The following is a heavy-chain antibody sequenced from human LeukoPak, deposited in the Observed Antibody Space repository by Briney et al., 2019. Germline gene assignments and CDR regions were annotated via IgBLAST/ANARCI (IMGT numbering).Heavy chain of an antibody. Sequence: ASVKVSCKASGGTFSSYAISWVRQAPGQGLEWMGGIIPIFGTANYAQKFQGRVTITADESTSTAYMELSSLRSEDTAVYYCARLGSSYYGSGTYYYYMDVWGKGTTVTVSS. D-gene: IGHD3-10*01. V-gene: IGHV1-69*13. J-gene: IGHJ6*03. CDR1: GGTFSSYA. CDR2: IIPIFGTA. CDR3: ARLGSSYYGSGTYYYYMDV.